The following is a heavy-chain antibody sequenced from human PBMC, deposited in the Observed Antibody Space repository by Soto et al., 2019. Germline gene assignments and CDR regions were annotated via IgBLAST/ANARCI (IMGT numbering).Heavy chain of an antibody. D-gene: IGHD6-19*01. Sequence: SVKVSCKASGGTFSSYAISWVRQAPGQGLEWMGGIIPIFATANYAQKFQGRVTITADESTSTAYMELSSLRSEDTAVYYCARGVGYSSGWFDYWGQGTLVTVSS. V-gene: IGHV1-69*13. J-gene: IGHJ4*02. CDR3: ARGVGYSSGWFDY. CDR1: GGTFSSYA. CDR2: IIPIFATA.